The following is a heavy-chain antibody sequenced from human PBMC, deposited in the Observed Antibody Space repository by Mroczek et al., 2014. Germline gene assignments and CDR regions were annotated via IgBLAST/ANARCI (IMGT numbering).Heavy chain of an antibody. CDR3: AKVPRDWWNDWHVDY. CDR2: ISYDGSNK. D-gene: IGHD1-1*01. J-gene: IGHJ4*02. V-gene: IGHV3-30*18. CDR1: GFTFSSYG. Sequence: ESGGGVVQPGRSLRLSCAASGFTFSSYGMHWVRQAPGKGLEWVAVISYDGSNKYYADSVKGRFTISRDNSKNTLYLQMNSLRAEDTAVYYCAKVPRDWWNDWHVDYWGQGTLVTVSS.